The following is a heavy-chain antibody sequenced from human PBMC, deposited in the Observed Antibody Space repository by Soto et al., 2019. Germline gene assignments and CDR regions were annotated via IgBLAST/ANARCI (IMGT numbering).Heavy chain of an antibody. CDR1: GFTFSSYW. CDR2: IHYSGST. D-gene: IGHD3-22*01. Sequence: PGGSLRLSCAASGFTFSSYWMHWIRQPPGKGLEWIGNIHYSGSTYYDSSLKSRVTISVDTSKNQFSLKLSSVTAADTAVYYCASQHYYDSSGYYVVYWGQGTLVTVSS. J-gene: IGHJ4*02. V-gene: IGHV4-59*04. CDR3: ASQHYYDSSGYYVVY.